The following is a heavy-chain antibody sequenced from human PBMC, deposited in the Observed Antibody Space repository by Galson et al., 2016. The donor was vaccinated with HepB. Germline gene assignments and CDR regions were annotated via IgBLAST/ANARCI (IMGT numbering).Heavy chain of an antibody. CDR3: ARDPPFHLY. V-gene: IGHV1-3*04. CDR2: INTGNGNT. Sequence: SVKVSCKASGYSFISYGLHWVRQAPGQRPEWMGWINTGNGNTKYPQKFQGRVTISRDTSASIAYMELSSLRSEDTAVYYCARDPPFHLYWGQGTLVTVSS. CDR1: GYSFISYG. J-gene: IGHJ4*02.